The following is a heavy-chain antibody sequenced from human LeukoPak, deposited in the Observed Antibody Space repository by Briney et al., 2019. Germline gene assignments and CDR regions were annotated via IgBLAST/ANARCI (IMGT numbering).Heavy chain of an antibody. J-gene: IGHJ1*01. V-gene: IGHV1-69*01. CDR2: IIPIFGTA. CDR3: ARDSPGPYCSGGSCYPLEYFQH. CDR1: GGTFSSYA. Sequence: SVKVSCKASGGTFSSYAISWVRQAPGQGLEWMGGIIPIFGTANYAQKFQGRVTITADESTSTAYMELSSLRPEDTAVYYCARDSPGPYCSGGSCYPLEYFQHWGQGTLVTVSS. D-gene: IGHD2-15*01.